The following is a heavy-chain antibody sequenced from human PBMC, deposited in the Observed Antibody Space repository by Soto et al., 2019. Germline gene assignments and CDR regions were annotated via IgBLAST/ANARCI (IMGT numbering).Heavy chain of an antibody. Sequence: QVQLVESGGGVVQPGRSLRLSCAASGFTFSSYGMHWVRQAPGRGLEGGAVRWYDGSNKYYADSVKGRFTISRDNSKNTLYLQMNSLRAEDTAVYYCARGLGDTIFGVVITRWGFDYWGQGTLVTVSS. CDR1: GFTFSSYG. V-gene: IGHV3-33*01. CDR3: ARGLGDTIFGVVITRWGFDY. CDR2: RWYDGSNK. J-gene: IGHJ4*02. D-gene: IGHD3-3*01.